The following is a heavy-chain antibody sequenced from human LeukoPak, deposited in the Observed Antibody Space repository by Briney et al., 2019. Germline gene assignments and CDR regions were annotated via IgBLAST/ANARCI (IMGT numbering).Heavy chain of an antibody. CDR2: INSHGSST. V-gene: IGHV3-74*01. D-gene: IGHD6-6*01. J-gene: IGHJ6*03. Sequence: GGSLRLSCAASGFTFSSYWMHWVRQAPGKGLVWVSRINSHGSSTSYTDSVKGRFTISRDNAKNTLYLQMNSLRAEDTAVYYCARCEYSSSLWNYYYYMDVWGKGTTVTVSS. CDR1: GFTFSSYW. CDR3: ARCEYSSSLWNYYYYMDV.